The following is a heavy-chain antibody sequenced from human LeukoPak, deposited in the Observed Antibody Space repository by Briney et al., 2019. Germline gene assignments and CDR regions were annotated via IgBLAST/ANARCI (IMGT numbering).Heavy chain of an antibody. CDR2: ISSRSSTI. CDR1: GFTFSTHD. Sequence: GGSLRLSCAASGFTFSTHDLNWVRQAPGKGLEWVSFISSRSSTIYYADSVKGRFTISRDNAKNSLFLQMNSLRAEDTAVYYCARGTRPDSSGYTYYYYGMDVWGQGTTVTVSS. J-gene: IGHJ6*02. CDR3: ARGTRPDSSGYTYYYYGMDV. V-gene: IGHV3-48*04. D-gene: IGHD3-22*01.